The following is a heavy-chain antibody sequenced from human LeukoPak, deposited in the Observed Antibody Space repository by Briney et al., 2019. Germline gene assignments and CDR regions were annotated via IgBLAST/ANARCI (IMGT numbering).Heavy chain of an antibody. V-gene: IGHV3-21*01. D-gene: IGHD6-6*01. J-gene: IGHJ3*02. Sequence: GGSLRLSCAASGFSFSSYTMNWVRQAPGKGLEWVSIISSSSSYIYYADSVKGRFTTSRDNAKNALYLQMNSLRVEDTAVYYCAKVRVAARPNDAFDIWGQGTMVTVSS. CDR3: AKVRVAARPNDAFDI. CDR2: ISSSSSYI. CDR1: GFSFSSYT.